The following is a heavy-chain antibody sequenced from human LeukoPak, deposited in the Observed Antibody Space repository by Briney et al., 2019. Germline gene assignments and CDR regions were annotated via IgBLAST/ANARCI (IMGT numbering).Heavy chain of an antibody. V-gene: IGHV4-34*01. J-gene: IGHJ2*01. CDR3: ARHWSNWGDFFRYFDL. D-gene: IGHD2-21*02. CDR2: INHSGNT. Sequence: SETLSLTCVVYGGSFSGYYWSWIRQSPGKGLEWIGEINHSGNTNYNPSLKSRVTISVDTSKNQFSLKLRSVTAADTAVYYCARHWSNWGDFFRYFDLWGRGTLVTVSS. CDR1: GGSFSGYY.